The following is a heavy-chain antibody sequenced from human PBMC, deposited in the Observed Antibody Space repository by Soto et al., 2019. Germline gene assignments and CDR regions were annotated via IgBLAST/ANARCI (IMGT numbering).Heavy chain of an antibody. CDR3: AKDFGVYCGRGTGWGPFAN. D-gene: IGHD2-15*01. CDR2: ISGNGGRT. V-gene: IGHV3-23*01. CDR1: GFTFSSYA. J-gene: IGHJ4*02. Sequence: EVQLLESGGGLVQPGGSLRLSCAASGFTFSSYAMSWVRRAPGKGPEWVSTISGNGGRTYYADSVKGRFTISRDNSQTTLFLQMKRLGAEDTAVYYCAKDFGVYCGRGTGWGPFANWGQGTLVTVSS.